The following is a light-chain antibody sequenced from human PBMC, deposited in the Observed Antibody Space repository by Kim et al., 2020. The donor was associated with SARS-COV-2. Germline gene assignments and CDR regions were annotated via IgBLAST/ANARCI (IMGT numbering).Light chain of an antibody. CDR1: SGHIASNF. Sequence: GKTVTISCTRSSGHIASNFVQWYQQRPGSSPTIVIYEDYQRPSGVPDRFAGSIDRSANSASLTISGLKTEDEADYYCQSYDATNQVFGGGTQLTVL. V-gene: IGLV6-57*01. CDR3: QSYDATNQV. J-gene: IGLJ3*02. CDR2: EDY.